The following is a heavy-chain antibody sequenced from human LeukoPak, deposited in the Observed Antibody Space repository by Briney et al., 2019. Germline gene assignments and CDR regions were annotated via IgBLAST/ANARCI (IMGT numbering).Heavy chain of an antibody. D-gene: IGHD4-17*01. V-gene: IGHV4-59*12. J-gene: IGHJ3*02. CDR3: ASPTTVTTSAYRAFDI. Sequence: SETLSLTCTVSGGSISSYYWSWIRQPPGKGLEWIGYIYYGGSTNYNPSLKSRVTISVDTSKNKFSLNLRSVTAADTAVYYCASPTTVTTSAYRAFDIWGQGTMVTVSA. CDR1: GGSISSYY. CDR2: IYYGGST.